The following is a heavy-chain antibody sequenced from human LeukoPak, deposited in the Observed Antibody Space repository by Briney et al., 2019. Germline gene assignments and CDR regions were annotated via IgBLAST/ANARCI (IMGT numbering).Heavy chain of an antibody. CDR2: MNPNSGNT. J-gene: IGHJ4*02. CDR1: GYTFTSYD. CDR3: ARGGDFWSGPDY. V-gene: IGHV1-8*01. D-gene: IGHD3-3*01. Sequence: ASVKVSCKASGYTFTSYDINWVRQATGQGLEWMGWMNPNSGNTGYAQKSQGRVTMTRNTSISTAYMELSSLRSEDTAVYYCARGGDFWSGPDYWGQGTLVTVSS.